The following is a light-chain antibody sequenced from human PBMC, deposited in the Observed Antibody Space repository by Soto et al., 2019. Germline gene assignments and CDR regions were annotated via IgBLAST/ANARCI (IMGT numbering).Light chain of an antibody. V-gene: IGLV2-8*01. CDR2: EVS. J-gene: IGLJ3*02. Sequence: QSALTQPPSASGSPGQSVTISCTGTSSDVGAYNYVSWYQQHPGKAPKLMIYEVSKRPSGVPDRFSGSKSGNTASLTVSGLQAEDEEDYYCSSYAGSSIWVFGGGTKLTVL. CDR3: SSYAGSSIWV. CDR1: SSDVGAYNY.